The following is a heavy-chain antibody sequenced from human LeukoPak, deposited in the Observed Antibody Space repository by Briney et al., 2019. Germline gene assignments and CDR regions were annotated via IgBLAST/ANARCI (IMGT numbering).Heavy chain of an antibody. CDR3: ARGGSDTAMAHDY. D-gene: IGHD5-18*01. J-gene: IGHJ4*02. CDR2: INRDGSRT. V-gene: IGHV3-74*01. CDR1: GFTLSNHW. Sequence: GGSLRLSCAASGFTLSNHWMHWVRQAPGKGLMWVSRINRDGSRTDYADSVKGRFTISRDDAKNTLYLQVNSLRAEDTAVYFCARGGSDTAMAHDYWGQGTLVTVSS.